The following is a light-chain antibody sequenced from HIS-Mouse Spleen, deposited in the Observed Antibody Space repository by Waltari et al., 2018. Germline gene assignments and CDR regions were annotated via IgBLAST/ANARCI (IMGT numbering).Light chain of an antibody. CDR3: SSYTSSSTPYV. CDR1: SRDVGSYNL. J-gene: IGLJ1*01. CDR2: EGS. Sequence: QSALTQPASVSGSPGQSITISCTGTSRDVGSYNLVPWYQQHPGKAPKLMIYEGSKRPSGVSNRFSGSKSGNTASLTISGLQAEDEADYYCSSYTSSSTPYVFGTGTKVTVL. V-gene: IGLV2-14*02.